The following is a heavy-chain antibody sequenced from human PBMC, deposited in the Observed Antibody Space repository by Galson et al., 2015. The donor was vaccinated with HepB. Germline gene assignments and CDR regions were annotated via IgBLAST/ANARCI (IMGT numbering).Heavy chain of an antibody. CDR3: ARDRVLRSLGYWYFDL. CDR2: IWYDGSNK. D-gene: IGHD4-17*01. V-gene: IGHV3-33*08. CDR1: GFTFSSYG. J-gene: IGHJ2*01. Sequence: SLRLSCAASGFTFSSYGMHWVRQAPGKGLEWVAAIWYDGSNKYYADSVKGRLTISRDNFKKMVYLQMNSLRAEDTAVYYCARDRVLRSLGYWYFDLWGRGTLVTVSS.